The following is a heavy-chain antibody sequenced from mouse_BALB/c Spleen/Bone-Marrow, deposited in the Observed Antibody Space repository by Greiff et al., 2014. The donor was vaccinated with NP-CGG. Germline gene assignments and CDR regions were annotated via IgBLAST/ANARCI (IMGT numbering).Heavy chain of an antibody. J-gene: IGHJ4*01. V-gene: IGHV7-1*02. CDR3: ARDARRDAMDY. CDR2: SRNKANDYTT. Sequence: EVNVVESGGGLVQPEGSQRLSCATSGFTFSDFYMEWVRQPPGKRLEWIAASRNKANDYTTEYSASVKGRFIVSRDTSQSILYLQMNALRAEDTAIYYCARDARRDAMDYWGQGTSVTVSP. CDR1: GFTFSDFY.